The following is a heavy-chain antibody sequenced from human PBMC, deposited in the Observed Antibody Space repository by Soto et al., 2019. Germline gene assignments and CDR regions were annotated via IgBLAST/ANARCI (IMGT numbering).Heavy chain of an antibody. J-gene: IGHJ6*02. D-gene: IGHD1-26*01. CDR3: ARDEDGNSGSYRRDYYYYGMDV. Sequence: QVQLVQSGAEVKKPGSSVKVSCKASGGTFSSYAISWVRQAPGQGLEWMGGIIPIFGTANYAQKFQGRVTITADESTSTAYMELSSLRSEDTAVYYCARDEDGNSGSYRRDYYYYGMDVWGQGTTVTVSS. CDR2: IIPIFGTA. V-gene: IGHV1-69*12. CDR1: GGTFSSYA.